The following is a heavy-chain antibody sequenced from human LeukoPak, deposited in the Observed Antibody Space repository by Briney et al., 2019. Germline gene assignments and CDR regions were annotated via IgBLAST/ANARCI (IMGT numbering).Heavy chain of an antibody. V-gene: IGHV4-31*03. CDR2: IYYSGST. D-gene: IGHD3-16*01. CDR3: ARHRSLGIDAFGI. J-gene: IGHJ3*02. CDR1: GGSISSGGYY. Sequence: SETLSLTCTVSGGSISSGGYYWSWIRQHPGKGLEWIGYIYYSGSTYYNPSLKSRVTISVDTSKNQFSLKLSSVTAADTAVYYCARHRSLGIDAFGIWGQGTMVTVSS.